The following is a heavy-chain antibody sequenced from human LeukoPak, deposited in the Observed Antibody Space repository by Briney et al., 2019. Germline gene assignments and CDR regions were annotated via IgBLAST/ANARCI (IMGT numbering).Heavy chain of an antibody. CDR3: ATEFRYGSGSYPFDY. J-gene: IGHJ4*02. V-gene: IGHV1-69-2*01. D-gene: IGHD3-10*01. CDR1: GYTFTDYY. Sequence: ASVKVSCKVSGYTFTDYYMPWVQQAPGKGLEGMGLVDHEDGETIYAEKFQGRVTITADTSTDTAYMELSSLRSEDTAVYYCATEFRYGSGSYPFDYWGQGTLVTVSS. CDR2: VDHEDGET.